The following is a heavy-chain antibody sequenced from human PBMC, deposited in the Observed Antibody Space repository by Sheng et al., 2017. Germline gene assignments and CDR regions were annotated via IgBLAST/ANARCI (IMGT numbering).Heavy chain of an antibody. CDR1: GFTFSSYA. J-gene: IGHJ4*02. V-gene: IGHV3-7*01. D-gene: IGHD1-1*01. CDR2: IKQDGSTK. CDR3: ARVMYSAAGTDY. Sequence: EVQLVESGGGLVQPGGSLRLSCAASGFTFSSYAMSWVRQAPGKGLEWVGNIKQDGSTKYYVDSVKGRFTISRDNGKNSLYLQMNSLRVEDTALYYCARVMYSAAGTDYWGQGTLVTVSS.